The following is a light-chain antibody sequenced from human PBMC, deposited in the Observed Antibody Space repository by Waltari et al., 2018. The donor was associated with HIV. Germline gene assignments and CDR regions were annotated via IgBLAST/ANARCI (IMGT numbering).Light chain of an antibody. Sequence: QSGPTQPAPEPDAPGQSITLPCPTTSRDVGGYNYVSWYHQHPAKAPKLMIYDVSNRPSGVSNRFSGSKSGNTASLTISGLQAEDEADYYCSSYTSSSTRVFGTGTKVTVL. CDR2: DVS. V-gene: IGLV2-14*03. J-gene: IGLJ1*01. CDR3: SSYTSSSTRV. CDR1: SRDVGGYNY.